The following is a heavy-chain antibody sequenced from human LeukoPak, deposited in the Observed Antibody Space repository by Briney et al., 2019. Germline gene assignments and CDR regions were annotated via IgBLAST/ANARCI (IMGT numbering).Heavy chain of an antibody. D-gene: IGHD3-3*01. CDR1: GFTFSSYS. CDR3: AREDLRFLEWLLTPFDY. J-gene: IGHJ4*02. Sequence: GGSLRLSCAASGFTFSSYSMNWVRQAPGKGLEWVSSISSSSSYIYYADSVKGRFTISRDNAKNSLYLQMNSLRAKDTAVYYCAREDLRFLEWLLTPFDYWGQGTLVTVSS. CDR2: ISSSSSYI. V-gene: IGHV3-21*01.